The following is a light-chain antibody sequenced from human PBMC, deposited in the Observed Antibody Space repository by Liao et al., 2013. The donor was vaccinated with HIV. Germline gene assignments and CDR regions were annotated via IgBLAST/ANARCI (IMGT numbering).Light chain of an antibody. Sequence: SYELTQPPSVSVAPGKTARITCGGNNIGRKSVHWYQQKPGQAPVLVIYYDSDRPSGIFDRFSGSNSGSTATLTISRVEAGDEAVYYCQVWDSSSDHVIFGGGTKLTVL. J-gene: IGLJ2*01. CDR1: NIGRKS. CDR2: YDS. CDR3: QVWDSSSDHVI. V-gene: IGLV3-21*01.